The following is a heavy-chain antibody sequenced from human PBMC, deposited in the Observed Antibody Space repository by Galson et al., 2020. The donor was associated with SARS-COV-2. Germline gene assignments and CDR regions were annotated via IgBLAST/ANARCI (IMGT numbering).Heavy chain of an antibody. CDR1: GFTFSSYE. V-gene: IGHV3-30*04. D-gene: IGHD3-3*01. J-gene: IGHJ6*02. CDR3: ARDPWETIFGVGSLYHYGVDL. Sequence: GESLKISCAASGFTFSSYEMNWVRQAPGKGLEWVAFISYDGSNEFYADSVKGRFTISRDNSKSTLYLQMSSLRGEDTAVYYCARDPWETIFGVGSLYHYGVDLWGQGTTVTVSS. CDR2: ISYDGSNE.